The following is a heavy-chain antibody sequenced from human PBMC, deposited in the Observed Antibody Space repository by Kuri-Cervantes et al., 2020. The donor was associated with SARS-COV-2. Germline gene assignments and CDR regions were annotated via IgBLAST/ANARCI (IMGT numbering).Heavy chain of an antibody. D-gene: IGHD3-3*01. CDR2: IYYSGST. CDR1: GGSISSGDYY. Sequence: SETLSLTCTVSGGSISSGDYYWGWIRQPPGKGLEWIGSIYYSGSTCYNPSLKSRVTISVDTSKNQFSLKLSSVTAADTAVYYCARHLNSVTIFGVVSNWFDPWGQGTLVTVSS. CDR3: ARHLNSVTIFGVVSNWFDP. J-gene: IGHJ5*02. V-gene: IGHV4-39*01.